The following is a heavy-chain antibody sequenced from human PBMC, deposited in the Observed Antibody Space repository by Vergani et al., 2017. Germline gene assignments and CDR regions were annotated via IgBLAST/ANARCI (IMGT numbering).Heavy chain of an antibody. Sequence: QVQLQESGPGLVKPSQTLSLTCTVSGGSISSGSYYWSWIRQPAGKGLEWIGRIYTSGSTNYNPSLKSRVTISVDTSKNQFSLKLSSVTAADTAVYYCTTVGDDYGDDAFDIWGQGTMVTVSS. CDR2: IYTSGST. CDR3: TTVGDDYGDDAFDI. V-gene: IGHV4-61*02. CDR1: GGSISSGSYY. J-gene: IGHJ3*02. D-gene: IGHD4-17*01.